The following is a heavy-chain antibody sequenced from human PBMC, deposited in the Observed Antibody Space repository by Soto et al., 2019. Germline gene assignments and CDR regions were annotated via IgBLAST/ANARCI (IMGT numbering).Heavy chain of an antibody. J-gene: IGHJ4*02. D-gene: IGHD2-15*01. CDR1: GYTFGIYS. CDR3: ARRYGNPSSSTGFDY. V-gene: IGHV1-18*01. Sequence: GPGVKKPGASVKVSCKASGYTFGIYSITWVRQAPGQGFEWLGGINTYSGKTYYAQKVQGRVTLTTDTSTSTAYMDMRSLRSDDTAVYYCARRYGNPSSSTGFDYWGQGTLVSVSS. CDR2: INTYSGKT.